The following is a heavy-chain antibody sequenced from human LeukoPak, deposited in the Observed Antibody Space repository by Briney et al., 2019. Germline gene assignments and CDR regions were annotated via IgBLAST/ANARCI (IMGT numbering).Heavy chain of an antibody. CDR1: GGSISSYY. D-gene: IGHD5-24*01. J-gene: IGHJ5*02. CDR3: ARRMATTYGHWFDP. Sequence: SETLSLTCTVSGGSISSYYWSWIRKPPGKGLEWIGYIFYTGSTNYNPSLSSRVTISVDMSKNQFSLNLNSVTAADTAMYYCARRMATTYGHWFDPWGQGTLVTVSS. CDR2: IFYTGST. V-gene: IGHV4-59*08.